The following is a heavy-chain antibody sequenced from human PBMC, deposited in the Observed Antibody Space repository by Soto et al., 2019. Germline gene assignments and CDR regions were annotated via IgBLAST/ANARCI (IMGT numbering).Heavy chain of an antibody. CDR2: IYYSGTT. CDR1: GGSISSGGYY. Sequence: PSETLSLTCTVSGGSISSGGYYWYWIRQHPGKGLEWIGYIYYSGTTYYNPSLKSRVTISVDTSKNQFSLKLSSVTAADTAVYYCAASCAACGGFNYYGMDVWGQGTTVTVSS. J-gene: IGHJ6*02. V-gene: IGHV4-31*03. CDR3: AASCAACGGFNYYGMDV. D-gene: IGHD2-21*01.